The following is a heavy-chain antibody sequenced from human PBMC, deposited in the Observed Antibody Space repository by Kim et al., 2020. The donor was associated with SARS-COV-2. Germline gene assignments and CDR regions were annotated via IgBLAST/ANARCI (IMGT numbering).Heavy chain of an antibody. V-gene: IGHV6-1*01. D-gene: IGHD3-10*01. CDR2: TYYRSEWYY. CDR3: ARDSHYGWSYFGS. Sequence: SQTLSLTCAISGDSVSSNSCAWNWIRQSPSRGLEWLGRTYYRSEWYYDYAVSVISRITISPDTSKNQFSLHLHSVTPDDTAVYYCARDSHYGWSYFGSWGQGTLVTVSS. J-gene: IGHJ4*02. CDR1: GDSVSSNSCA.